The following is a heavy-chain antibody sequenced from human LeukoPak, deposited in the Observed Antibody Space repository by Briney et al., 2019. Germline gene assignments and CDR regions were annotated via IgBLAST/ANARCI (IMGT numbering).Heavy chain of an antibody. Sequence: GASVKVSCKASGYTFTNYYIHWVRQASGQGLEWMGLINPGGGNTNYAQNFQGRVTMTRDTSASTVYMELSSLRSEDTAIYYCARIRDGYNDAYDIWGQGTVVTVPS. CDR1: GYTFTNYY. V-gene: IGHV1-46*01. D-gene: IGHD5-24*01. CDR2: INPGGGNT. J-gene: IGHJ3*02. CDR3: ARIRDGYNDAYDI.